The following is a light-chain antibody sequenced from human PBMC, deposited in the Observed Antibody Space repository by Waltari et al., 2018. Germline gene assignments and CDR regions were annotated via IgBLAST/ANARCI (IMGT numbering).Light chain of an antibody. CDR2: AAS. CDR1: QSISSY. CDR3: QQYNNWPLT. J-gene: IGKJ4*01. Sequence: DIQMTQSPSSLSASVGDRVTITCRASQSISSYLNWYQQKPGKAPKLLIYAASSLQSGVPSRFSGSGSGTDFTLTISSLQPEDFAFYYCQQYNNWPLTFGGGTKVEIK. V-gene: IGKV1-39*01.